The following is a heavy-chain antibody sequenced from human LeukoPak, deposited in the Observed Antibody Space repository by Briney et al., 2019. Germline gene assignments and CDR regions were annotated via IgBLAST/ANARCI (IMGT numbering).Heavy chain of an antibody. CDR2: ISSSGSTI. V-gene: IGHV3-48*03. CDR3: ARDRGGDDAFDI. J-gene: IGHJ3*02. D-gene: IGHD2-21*01. Sequence: PGGSLRLSCAASGFTFSSYEMKWVRQAPGEGREGVSYISSSGSTIYYADSLKGRFTISRDNAKKSLYLQIDSLRAEDTAVYYCARDRGGDDAFDIWGQGTMVTVSS. CDR1: GFTFSSYE.